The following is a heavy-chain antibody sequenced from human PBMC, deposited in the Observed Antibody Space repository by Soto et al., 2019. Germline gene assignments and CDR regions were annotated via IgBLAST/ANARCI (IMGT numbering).Heavy chain of an antibody. CDR1: GDSISSSTYY. CDR3: ARQRICGMVISFDQ. V-gene: IGHV4-39*01. CDR2: IYSSGST. Sequence: QLQLQESGPGLVKPSETLSLTCTVSGDSISSSTYYWGWIRQPPGKGLEWIGSIYSSGSTYYNPCLKTRVPTSVDTSKNPFSLKLTYVTAADTAMYCCARQRICGMVISFDQWGPGTLVHASS. D-gene: IGHD3-3*01. J-gene: IGHJ4*02.